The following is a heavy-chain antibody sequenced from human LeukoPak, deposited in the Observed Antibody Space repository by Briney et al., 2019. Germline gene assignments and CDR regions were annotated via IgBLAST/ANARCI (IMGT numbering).Heavy chain of an antibody. V-gene: IGHV3-33*06. CDR3: AKGQDSSSWHGGYYYYMDV. CDR1: GFTLSGYG. J-gene: IGHJ6*03. CDR2: IWYDGSNK. Sequence: GGSLRLSCAASGFTLSGYGMHWVRQAPGKGLEWVAVIWYDGSNKYYADSVKGRFPISRDNSKNTLYLQMNSLRAEDTAVYYCAKGQDSSSWHGGYYYYMDVWGKGTTVTVSS. D-gene: IGHD6-13*01.